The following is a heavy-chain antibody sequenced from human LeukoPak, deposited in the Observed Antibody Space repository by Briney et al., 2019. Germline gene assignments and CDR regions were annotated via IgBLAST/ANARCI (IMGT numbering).Heavy chain of an antibody. CDR3: ARHESVGDNY. CDR2: IYPRDSDT. CDR1: GYSFNTYW. Sequence: GESLKISCQGSGYSFNTYWIGWVRQMPGKGLEWMGIIYPRDSDTRYNPSFQGQVTISADKSISTAYLQWSSLKASDTAIYYCARHESVGDNYWGQGTLVTVSS. D-gene: IGHD3-10*01. J-gene: IGHJ4*02. V-gene: IGHV5-51*01.